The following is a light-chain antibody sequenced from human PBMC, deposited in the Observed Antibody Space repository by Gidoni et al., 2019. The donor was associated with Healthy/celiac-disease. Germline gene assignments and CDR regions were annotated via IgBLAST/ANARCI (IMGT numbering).Light chain of an antibody. V-gene: IGKV3-11*01. CDR3: QQRSNWLT. Sequence: EIVFIQSPATLSLSPGERATLPCRASPSVSIYLAWYQQKPGQAPRLLIYDASNRATGIPARFSGSGSGTDFTLTISSLEPEDFAVYYCQQRSNWLTFGGGTKVEIK. J-gene: IGKJ4*01. CDR2: DAS. CDR1: PSVSIY.